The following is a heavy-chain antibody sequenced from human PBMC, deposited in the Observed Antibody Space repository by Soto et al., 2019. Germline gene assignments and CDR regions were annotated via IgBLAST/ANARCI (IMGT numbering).Heavy chain of an antibody. J-gene: IGHJ3*02. D-gene: IGHD2-2*01. CDR1: GFTFSSYA. Sequence: GGSLRLSCAASGFTFSSYAMHWVRQAPGKGLEWVADISQDGSDKYYVDSVKGRFTISRDNAKNSLYLQMNSLRAEDTAVYYCAREPLGYCSSTSCPNAFDIWGQGTMVTVSS. CDR3: AREPLGYCSSTSCPNAFDI. CDR2: ISQDGSDK. V-gene: IGHV3-30-3*01.